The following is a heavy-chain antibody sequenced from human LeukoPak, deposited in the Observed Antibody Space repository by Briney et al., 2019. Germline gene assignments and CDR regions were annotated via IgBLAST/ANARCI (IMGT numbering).Heavy chain of an antibody. CDR2: ISYSGTT. CDR3: ARAVDRSGWTSDWFDP. V-gene: IGHV4-31*03. D-gene: IGHD6-19*01. J-gene: IGHJ5*02. CDR1: GGSISSGAYY. Sequence: SQTLSLTCSVSGGSISSGAYYWSWIRQYPGKGLEWIGFISYSGTTYYNPSLKSRVTISVDTSKNQFSLKLSSVTAADTAVYYCARAVDRSGWTSDWFDPWGQGTLVTVSS.